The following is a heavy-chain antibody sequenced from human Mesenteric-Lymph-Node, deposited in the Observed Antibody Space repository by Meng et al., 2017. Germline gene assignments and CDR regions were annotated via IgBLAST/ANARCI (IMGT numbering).Heavy chain of an antibody. CDR3: ARDVGGRYFDRLLSKDDAFDI. CDR2: INSDGSST. J-gene: IGHJ3*02. CDR1: GFSYSTYS. V-gene: IGHV3-74*01. D-gene: IGHD3-9*01. Sequence: GESLKISCAASGFSYSTYSMHWVRQAPGKGLVWVSRINSDGSSTSYADSVKGRFTISRDNAKNTLYLQINSLTAEDTAVYYCARDVGGRYFDRLLSKDDAFDIWGQGTMVTVSS.